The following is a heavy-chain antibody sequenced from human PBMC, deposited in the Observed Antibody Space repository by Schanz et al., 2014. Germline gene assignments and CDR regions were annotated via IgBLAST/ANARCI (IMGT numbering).Heavy chain of an antibody. V-gene: IGHV3-11*04. J-gene: IGHJ6*02. CDR1: GFTFSDYY. D-gene: IGHD1-26*01. CDR3: VKDLQRELLRDGRYYGMDV. Sequence: QVQLVDSGGGLVKPGGSLRLSCAASGFTFSDYYRAWIRQAPGKGLVWVSRIYMDGSGRDYGDSVKGRFTVSRDNSKNTMYLQMNSLIAEDTAVYYCVKDLQRELLRDGRYYGMDVWGQGTTVTVYS. CDR2: IYMDGSGR.